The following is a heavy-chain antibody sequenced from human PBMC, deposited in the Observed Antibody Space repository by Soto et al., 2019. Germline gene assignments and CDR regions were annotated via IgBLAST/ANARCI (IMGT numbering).Heavy chain of an antibody. CDR1: GFTFSSYE. CDR2: ISSSGSNT. CDR3: VREAALDSYDQ. V-gene: IGHV3-48*03. D-gene: IGHD5-18*01. J-gene: IGHJ4*02. Sequence: EVQLVESGGGLVQPGGSLRLSCAASGFTFSSYEMNWVRQAPGKGLEWVSHISSSGSNTFYPDSLKGRFTISRDNAKNALFLQMNSLGVEDTXXXYCVREAALDSYDQWGQGTLVTVSS.